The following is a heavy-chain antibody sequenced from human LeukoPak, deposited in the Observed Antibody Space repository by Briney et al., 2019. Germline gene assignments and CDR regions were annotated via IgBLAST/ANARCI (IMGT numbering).Heavy chain of an antibody. V-gene: IGHV4-59*01. CDR3: ARDRPGSQWFGEQYMDV. CDR2: IYYSGST. D-gene: IGHD3-10*01. CDR1: GGSISSYY. J-gene: IGHJ6*03. Sequence: SETLSLTCTVSGGSISSYYWSWIRQPPGKGLEWIGYIYYSGSTNYNPSLKSRVTISVDTSKNQFSLKLSSVTAADTAVFYCARDRPGSQWFGEQYMDVWGRGTTVTVSS.